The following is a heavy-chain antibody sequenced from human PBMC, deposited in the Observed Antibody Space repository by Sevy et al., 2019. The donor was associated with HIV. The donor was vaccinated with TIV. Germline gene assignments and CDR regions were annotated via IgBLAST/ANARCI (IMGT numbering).Heavy chain of an antibody. J-gene: IGHJ6*02. CDR1: GFTFDDYA. CDR2: ISWNSGRI. V-gene: IGHV3-9*01. CDR3: AKDQGKQLANYYYYGMDV. Sequence: GGSLRLSCAASGFTFDDYAMHWVRQAPGKGLEWVSGISWNSGRIGYADSVKGRFTISRENAKNSLYLQMNSLRAEDTALYYCAKDQGKQLANYYYYGMDVWGQGTTVTVSS. D-gene: IGHD6-13*01.